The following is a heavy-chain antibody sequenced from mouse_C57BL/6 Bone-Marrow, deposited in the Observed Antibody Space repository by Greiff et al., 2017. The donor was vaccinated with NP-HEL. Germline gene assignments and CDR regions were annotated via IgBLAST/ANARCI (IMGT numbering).Heavy chain of an antibody. D-gene: IGHD2-4*01. J-gene: IGHJ3*01. V-gene: IGHV14-4*01. Sequence: EVQLQQSGAELVRPGASVKLSCTASGFNIKDDYMHWVKQRPEQGLAWIGWIDPENGDTEYASKFQGKATITADTSSNTAYLQLSSLTSEDTAVYYCTTDDYDGMGFAYWGQGTLVTVSA. CDR1: GFNIKDDY. CDR2: IDPENGDT. CDR3: TTDDYDGMGFAY.